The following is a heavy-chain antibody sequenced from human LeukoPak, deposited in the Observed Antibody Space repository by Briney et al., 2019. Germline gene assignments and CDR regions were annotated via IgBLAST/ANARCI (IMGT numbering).Heavy chain of an antibody. CDR2: INWNGGST. CDR1: AFTFDDYG. D-gene: IGHD3-22*01. Sequence: PGGSLRLSCAASAFTFDDYGMSWVRHAPGKGLEWVSGINWNGGSTGYADSVKGRLTISRDNAKNSLYLQMNSLRAEDTALYYCARSPPPAIYYDSSGYYYFDYWGQGTLVTVSS. J-gene: IGHJ4*02. CDR3: ARSPPPAIYYDSSGYYYFDY. V-gene: IGHV3-20*04.